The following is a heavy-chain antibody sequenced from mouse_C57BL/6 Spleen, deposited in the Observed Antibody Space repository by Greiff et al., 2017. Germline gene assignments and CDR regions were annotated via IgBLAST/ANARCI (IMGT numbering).Heavy chain of an antibody. D-gene: IGHD1-1*01. Sequence: EVKVVESGGGLVKPGGSLKLSCAASGFTFSDYGMHWVRQAPEKGLEWVAYISSGSSTIYYADTVKGRFTISRDNAKNTLFLQMTSLRSEDTAMYYCARYYYGYYFDYWGQGTTLTVSS. CDR2: ISSGSSTI. CDR3: ARYYYGYYFDY. J-gene: IGHJ2*01. V-gene: IGHV5-17*01. CDR1: GFTFSDYG.